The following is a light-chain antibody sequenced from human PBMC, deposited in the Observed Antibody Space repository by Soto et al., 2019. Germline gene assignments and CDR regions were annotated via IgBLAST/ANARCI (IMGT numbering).Light chain of an antibody. CDR3: QQSHSYPFT. J-gene: IGKJ5*01. Sequence: IKLTQSPSSLSASVGDRATITCRAIQSISSYLNWYQQKPGKAPKLLIYAASSLQSGVPSRFSGSGSGTEFTLTISSLQPEDFATYYCQQSHSYPFTFGQGTRVEIK. CDR2: AAS. CDR1: QSISSY. V-gene: IGKV1-39*01.